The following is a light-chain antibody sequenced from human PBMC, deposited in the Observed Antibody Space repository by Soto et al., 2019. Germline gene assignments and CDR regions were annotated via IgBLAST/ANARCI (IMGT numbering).Light chain of an antibody. J-gene: IGKJ1*01. Sequence: VLTQSPDSLSLSPGERATLSCRASQSISTKLAWYQQKPGQAPRLLFSGAFNRATDTPDRFSGSGAGTDFTLIISSVEAEDFAMYYCQQYGDSPWTFGQGTRVDFK. CDR3: QQYGDSPWT. V-gene: IGKV3-20*01. CDR1: QSISTK. CDR2: GAF.